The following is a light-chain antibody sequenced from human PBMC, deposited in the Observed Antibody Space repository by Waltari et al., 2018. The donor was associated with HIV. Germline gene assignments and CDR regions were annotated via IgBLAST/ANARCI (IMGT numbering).Light chain of an antibody. CDR2: RNN. J-gene: IGLJ1*01. CDR1: RSDIGSNY. V-gene: IGLV1-47*01. Sequence: QSVLTQPPSASGTPGQRVTISCSGARSDIGSNYVYWYPQLPGTAPKLLIYRNNQRPSGVPDRFSASKSGTSASLAISGLRSEDEADYYCAAWDVSLRGAYVFGTGTKVAVL. CDR3: AAWDVSLRGAYV.